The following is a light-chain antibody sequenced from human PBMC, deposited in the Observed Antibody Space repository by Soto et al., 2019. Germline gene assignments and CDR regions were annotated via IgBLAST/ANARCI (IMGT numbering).Light chain of an antibody. Sequence: AIQMTQSPSSLSASVGDRVTITCRASQGIRNDLGWYQQNPGKAPKLLIYDASTLHDGVPSRIRGSGPGADFTLTISGLQPQDFASYHWQQTDRDISLGGGDKVDSK. CDR1: QGIRND. V-gene: IGKV1-6*02. J-gene: IGKJ4*01. CDR3: QQTDRDIS. CDR2: DAS.